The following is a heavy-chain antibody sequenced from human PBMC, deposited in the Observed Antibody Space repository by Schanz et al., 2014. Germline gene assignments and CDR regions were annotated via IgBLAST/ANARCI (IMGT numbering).Heavy chain of an antibody. J-gene: IGHJ4*02. V-gene: IGHV3-23*04. D-gene: IGHD6-13*01. Sequence: EVQLVESGGGLVKPGGSLRLSCAASGFTFSTHAVSWVRQAPGKGLEWVSAISGGGGTTYYADSVRGRFTMSRDNSKNTLYLQMNSLRAGDAAVYYCARGLIAATGGAFDYWGQGTLVAVSA. CDR1: GFTFSTHA. CDR2: ISGGGGTT. CDR3: ARGLIAATGGAFDY.